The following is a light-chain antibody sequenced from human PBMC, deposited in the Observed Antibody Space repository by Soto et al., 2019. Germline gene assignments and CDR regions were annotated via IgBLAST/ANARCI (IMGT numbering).Light chain of an antibody. J-gene: IGLJ2*01. CDR1: SSNIGSVYE. CDR3: QSYDMSLSAAV. V-gene: IGLV1-40*01. CDR2: SNS. Sequence: QAVVTQPPSVSGAPGQRVTISCTGSSSNIGSVYEVHWYQQLPGTAPKLVIYSNSKRPSGVPDRFSGSKSGTSASLAITGLQAEDEADYYCQSYDMSLSAAVFGGGTKLTVL.